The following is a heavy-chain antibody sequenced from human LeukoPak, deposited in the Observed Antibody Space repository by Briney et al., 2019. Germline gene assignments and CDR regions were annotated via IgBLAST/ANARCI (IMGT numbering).Heavy chain of an antibody. D-gene: IGHD3-22*01. Sequence: GASVKVSCKASGGTFSSYAISWVRQAPGQGLEWMGGIIPIFGTANYAQKFQGRVTITADESTSTAYMELSSLRSEDTAVYYCARDYYDSSGYSDYWGQGTLVAVSS. CDR2: IIPIFGTA. J-gene: IGHJ4*02. CDR1: GGTFSSYA. CDR3: ARDYYDSSGYSDY. V-gene: IGHV1-69*13.